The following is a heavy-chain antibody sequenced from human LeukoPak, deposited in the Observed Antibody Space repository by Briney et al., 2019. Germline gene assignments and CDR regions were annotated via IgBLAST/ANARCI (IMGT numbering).Heavy chain of an antibody. V-gene: IGHV1-18*01. CDR1: GYTFTSYG. CDR3: ARDRGLGSSSWPYYYFDY. CDR2: ISAYNGNT. J-gene: IGHJ4*02. D-gene: IGHD6-13*01. Sequence: ASVKVSCKASGYTFTSYGISWVRLAPGQGLEWMGWISAYNGNTNYAQKLQGRVTMTTDTSTSTAYMELSSLRSEDTAVYYCARDRGLGSSSWPYYYFDYWGQGTLVTVSS.